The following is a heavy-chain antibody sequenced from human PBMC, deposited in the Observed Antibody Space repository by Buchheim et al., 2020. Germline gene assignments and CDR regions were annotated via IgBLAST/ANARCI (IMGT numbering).Heavy chain of an antibody. CDR2: ISSDGRST. Sequence: EVQLVESGGDLVQPGGSLRLSCAASGFTFSSYWMHWVRQAPGKGLVWVSRISSDGRSTSYADSVKGRFTISRDNAKNTLYLQMNSRRAEDTAVFYCARSGDGDYLWWYDHWGQGTL. D-gene: IGHD2-15*01. J-gene: IGHJ4*02. V-gene: IGHV3-74*01. CDR1: GFTFSSYW. CDR3: ARSGDGDYLWWYDH.